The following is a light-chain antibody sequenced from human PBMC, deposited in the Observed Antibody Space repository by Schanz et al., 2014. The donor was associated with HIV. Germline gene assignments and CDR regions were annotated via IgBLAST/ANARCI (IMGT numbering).Light chain of an antibody. CDR1: QSVGGSQ. Sequence: EIVLTQSPGSLSLSPGERATLSCRASQSVGGSQMAWYQHRRGQAPRLLFYATSFRATGVPDRFSGSGSGTDFTLTISRLEPEDFAVYYCQQHGGSPETFGQGTKVEIK. CDR2: ATS. J-gene: IGKJ1*01. CDR3: QQHGGSPET. V-gene: IGKV3-20*01.